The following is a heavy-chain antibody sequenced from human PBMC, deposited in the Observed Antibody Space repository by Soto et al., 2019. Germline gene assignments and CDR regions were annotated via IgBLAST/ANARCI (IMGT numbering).Heavy chain of an antibody. CDR1: GGSISSYY. J-gene: IGHJ3*02. V-gene: IGHV4-59*08. Sequence: PSETLSLTCTVSGGSISSYYWSWIRQPPGKGLEWIGYIYYSGSTNYNPSPKSRVTISVDTSKNQFSLKLSSVTAADTAVYYCARHINTIGFKLELRPPSIDAFDIWGQGTMVTVSS. CDR2: IYYSGST. D-gene: IGHD1-7*01. CDR3: ARHINTIGFKLELRPPSIDAFDI.